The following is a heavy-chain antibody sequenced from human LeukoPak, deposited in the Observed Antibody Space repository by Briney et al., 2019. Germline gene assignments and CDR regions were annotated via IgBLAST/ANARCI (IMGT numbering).Heavy chain of an antibody. CDR2: IYHSGST. CDR1: GYSISSGYY. V-gene: IGHV4-38-2*01. CDR3: ARRRGYYYRYFDY. D-gene: IGHD3-22*01. J-gene: IGHJ4*02. Sequence: SETLSLTCAVSGYSISSGYYWGWIRQPPGKGLEWIGSIYHSGSTYYNPSLKGRVTMSVDTSKNQFSLKLSSVTAADTAVYYCARRRGYYYRYFDYWGQGTLVTVSS.